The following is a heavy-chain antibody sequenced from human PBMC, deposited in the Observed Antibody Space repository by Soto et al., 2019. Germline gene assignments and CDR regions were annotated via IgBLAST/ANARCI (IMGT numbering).Heavy chain of an antibody. V-gene: IGHV3-49*03. J-gene: IGHJ3*02. CDR3: TRDVAYCGGDCYDAFDI. CDR1: GFTFGDYA. Sequence: GGSLRLSCTASGFTFGDYAMSWFRQAPGKGLEWVGFIRSKAYGGTTEYAASVKGRFTISRDDSKSIDYLQMNSLKTEDTAVYYCTRDVAYCGGDCYDAFDIWGQGTMVTVSS. CDR2: IRSKAYGGTT. D-gene: IGHD2-21*02.